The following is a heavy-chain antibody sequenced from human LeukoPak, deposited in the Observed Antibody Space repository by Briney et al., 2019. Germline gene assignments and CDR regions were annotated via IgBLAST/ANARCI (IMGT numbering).Heavy chain of an antibody. CDR2: IHNNSGGT. CDR3: SRDKLHGPPYYGLDV. Sequence: ASVKLSCKASGYTFTGYYMHWVRQAPGQGLEWMRWIHNNSGGTINVQQFQGRVTMIRDTAISTVYMMLSRITSHDTAVYYCSRDKLHGPPYYGLDVWGQGTTVTVSS. J-gene: IGHJ6*02. CDR1: GYTFTGYY. D-gene: IGHD2-21*01. V-gene: IGHV1-2*02.